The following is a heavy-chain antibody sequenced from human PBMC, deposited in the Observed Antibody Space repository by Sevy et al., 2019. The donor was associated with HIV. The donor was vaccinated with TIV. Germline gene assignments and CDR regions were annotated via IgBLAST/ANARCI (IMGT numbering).Heavy chain of an antibody. V-gene: IGHV1-2*06. CDR3: ARERITMVEGVFITTYYHYGMDV. J-gene: IGHJ6*02. CDR2: INPNSGGT. D-gene: IGHD3-10*01. Sequence: ASVKVSCKASGYTFSNYYMDWVRQAPGQGLEWMGRINPNSGGTNYAQKFQGRVTMTRDTSIRTAYMELTRLRSDDTAVYYRARERITMVEGVFITTYYHYGMDVWGQGTTVTVSS. CDR1: GYTFSNYY.